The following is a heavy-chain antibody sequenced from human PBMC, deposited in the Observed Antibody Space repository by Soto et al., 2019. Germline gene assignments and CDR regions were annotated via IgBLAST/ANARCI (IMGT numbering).Heavy chain of an antibody. D-gene: IGHD3-3*01. V-gene: IGHV1-18*01. CDR3: ARVPGRFLESGGYYYYYYMDV. Sequence: QVQLVQSGAEVKKPGASVKVSCKASGYTFTSYGISWVRQAPGQGLEWMGWISAYNGNTNYAQKLQGRVTMTTDTSTSTAYMELRSLRSDDKAVYYCARVPGRFLESGGYYYYYYMDVWGKGTTVTVSS. CDR1: GYTFTSYG. CDR2: ISAYNGNT. J-gene: IGHJ6*03.